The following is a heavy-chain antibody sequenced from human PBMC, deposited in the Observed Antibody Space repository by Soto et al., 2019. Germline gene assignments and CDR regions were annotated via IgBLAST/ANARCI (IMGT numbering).Heavy chain of an antibody. D-gene: IGHD3-10*01. Sequence: GGSLRLSCAASGFTFSSYSMNWVRQAPGKGLEWVSYISSSSSTIYYADSVKGRFTISRDNAKNSLYLQMNSLRAEDTAVYYCARTYYYGSGSGAFDIWGQGTMVTVSS. J-gene: IGHJ3*02. CDR3: ARTYYYGSGSGAFDI. V-gene: IGHV3-48*01. CDR2: ISSSSSTI. CDR1: GFTFSSYS.